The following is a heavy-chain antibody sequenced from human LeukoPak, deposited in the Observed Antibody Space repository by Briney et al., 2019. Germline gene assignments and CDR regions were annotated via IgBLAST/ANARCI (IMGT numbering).Heavy chain of an antibody. CDR3: AGDSIAAAQRVDY. V-gene: IGHV4-61*01. J-gene: IGHJ4*02. D-gene: IGHD6-13*01. Sequence: SETLSLTCTVSGGSVSSGSSYWSWIRQPPGKGLEWIAYIYYSGSTNYNPSLKSRVTISVDTSKNQFSLKLSSVTAADTAVYYCAGDSIAAAQRVDYWGQGTLVTVSS. CDR1: GGSVSSGSSY. CDR2: IYYSGST.